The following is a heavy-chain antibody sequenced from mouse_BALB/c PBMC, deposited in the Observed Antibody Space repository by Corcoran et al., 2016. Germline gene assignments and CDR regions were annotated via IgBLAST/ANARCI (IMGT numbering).Heavy chain of an antibody. J-gene: IGHJ1*01. Sequence: QIQLVQSGPELKKPGETVKISCKASGYTFTNFGMNWVKRAPGKDLKWMGWINTYTGHPTYADDFKGRFAFSLETSASTAYLQINNLKNEDMATYFCTSFDHARRYFDVWGAGTTVTVSS. CDR3: TSFDHARRYFDV. CDR1: GYTFTNFG. CDR2: INTYTGHP. V-gene: IGHV9-1*02.